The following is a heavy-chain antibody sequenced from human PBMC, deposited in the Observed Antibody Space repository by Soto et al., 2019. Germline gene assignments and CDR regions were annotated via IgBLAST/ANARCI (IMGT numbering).Heavy chain of an antibody. V-gene: IGHV3-23*01. CDR1: GFTFSSYA. Sequence: EVQLLASGGGLVQPGGSLRLSCAASGFTFSSYAMNWVRQAPGKGMEWVSSITGSGGRTYYADSVKGRVTISRDTSKNTLYLQMDSLRAEHTAVYFCAKDEGSGWYYCAYWGQGTLVTVS. D-gene: IGHD6-19*01. J-gene: IGHJ4*02. CDR3: AKDEGSGWYYCAY. CDR2: ITGSGGRT.